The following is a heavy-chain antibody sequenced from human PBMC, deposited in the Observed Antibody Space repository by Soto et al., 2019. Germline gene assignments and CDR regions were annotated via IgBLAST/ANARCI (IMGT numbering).Heavy chain of an antibody. CDR2: ISTYNGNT. V-gene: IGHV1-18*01. J-gene: IGHJ1*01. D-gene: IGHD6-13*01. Sequence: VSVKVCCKASGYTFTSHGISWVRQAPGQGLEWMGWISTYNGNTNYAQNLQGRVTMTTDTSTSTAHMELRSLRSDDTAVYYCARERDDSRWSSAERLRHWGQGTLVTVSS. CDR3: ARERDDSRWSSAERLRH. CDR1: GYTFTSHG.